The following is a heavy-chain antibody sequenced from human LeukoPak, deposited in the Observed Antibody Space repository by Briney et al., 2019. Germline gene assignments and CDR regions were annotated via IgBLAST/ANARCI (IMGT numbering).Heavy chain of an antibody. CDR2: IKQDGSEK. Sequence: GGSLRLSCAASGFTFNRYWMTWVRQAPGKGLEWVANIKQDGSEKYNVDSVKGRFTISRDNAKNSMYLQMNSLRAEDTAVYYCARDREGYQLPQMRSYFYMDVWGKGTTVTISS. CDR3: ARDREGYQLPQMRSYFYMDV. CDR1: GFTFNRYW. J-gene: IGHJ6*03. D-gene: IGHD2-2*01. V-gene: IGHV3-7*01.